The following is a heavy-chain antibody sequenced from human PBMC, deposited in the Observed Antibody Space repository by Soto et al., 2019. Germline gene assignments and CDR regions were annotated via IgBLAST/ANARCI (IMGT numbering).Heavy chain of an antibody. CDR3: GTWRGSSWFDY. V-gene: IGHV5-51*01. D-gene: IGHD2-2*01. CDR2: IFSSDSSA. J-gene: IGHJ4*02. Sequence: GGSLEISCKASGFTVSTYSLGWVRHMPGKGLQWMGNIFSSDSSAKYSPSFVGQVTISVDRSINTAYLQWSSLKASDTAIYYCGTWRGSSWFDYWGPGTLVTVSS. CDR1: GFTVSTYS.